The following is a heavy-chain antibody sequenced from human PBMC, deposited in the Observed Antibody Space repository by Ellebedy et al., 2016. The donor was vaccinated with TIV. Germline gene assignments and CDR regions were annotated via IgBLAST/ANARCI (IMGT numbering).Heavy chain of an antibody. V-gene: IGHV4-59*01. CDR3: ARGDITWYGNAFDI. J-gene: IGHJ3*02. D-gene: IGHD6-13*01. CDR1: GGSISSYY. Sequence: SETLSLTXTVSGGSISSYYWSWIRQPPGKGLEWIGYIYYSGSTNYNPSLKSRVTISVDTSKNQFSLKLSSVTAADTAVYYCARGDITWYGNAFDIWGQGTMVTVSS. CDR2: IYYSGST.